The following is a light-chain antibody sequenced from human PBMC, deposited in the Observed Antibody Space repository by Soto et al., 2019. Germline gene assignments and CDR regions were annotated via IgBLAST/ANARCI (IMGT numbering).Light chain of an antibody. Sequence: EIVLTQSPGTLSLSPGERATLSCRASQTINSRDLAWYQQRPGQAPRRLLYGTSGRATGIPDRFTGSGSGTDVTLTISRREPEEIAVYNWQQYDTFGQGTKREIK. CDR2: GTS. CDR1: QTINSRD. J-gene: IGKJ2*01. CDR3: QQYDT. V-gene: IGKV3-20*01.